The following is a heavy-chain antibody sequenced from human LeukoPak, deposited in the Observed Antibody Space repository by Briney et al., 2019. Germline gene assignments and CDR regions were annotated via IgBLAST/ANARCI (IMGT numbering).Heavy chain of an antibody. J-gene: IGHJ4*02. D-gene: IGHD3-22*01. CDR3: AKELEPDYYDSSGYYPESFDY. CDR2: ISGSGGST. V-gene: IGHV3-23*01. Sequence: GGSLRLSCAASGFTFSSYAMSWVRQAPGKGLEWVSAISGSGGSTYYADSVKGRFTISRDNSKNTLYLQMNSLRAEDTAVYYCAKELEPDYYDSSGYYPESFDYWGQGTLVTVSS. CDR1: GFTFSSYA.